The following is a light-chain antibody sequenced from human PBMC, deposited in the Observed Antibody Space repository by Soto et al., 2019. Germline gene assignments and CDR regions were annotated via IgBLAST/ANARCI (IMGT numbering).Light chain of an antibody. J-gene: IGKJ5*01. Sequence: EIVMTQSPATLSVSPGERATLSCRASQSVSGNLAWYQQKPGQAPRLLIYGASTRATGIPARFSGSGSGTEFTLTISSLQSEDFAVYYCQYYGSSTTFGQGTRLEIK. CDR3: QYYGSSTT. CDR2: GAS. V-gene: IGKV3-15*01. CDR1: QSVSGN.